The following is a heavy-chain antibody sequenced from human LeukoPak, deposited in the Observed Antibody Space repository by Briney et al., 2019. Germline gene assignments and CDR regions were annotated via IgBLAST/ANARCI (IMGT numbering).Heavy chain of an antibody. V-gene: IGHV4-59*08. J-gene: IGHJ4*02. CDR1: GGSISSYY. CDR3: ARADFTAMVTD. D-gene: IGHD5-18*01. CDR2: ISYSGTT. Sequence: SETLSLTCTVSGGSISSYYWTWIRQPPGKGLEWIGYISYSGTTNYNPSLKSRVTISVDTSKNQFSLKLSSVTAADTAVYYCARADFTAMVTDWGQGTLVTVSS.